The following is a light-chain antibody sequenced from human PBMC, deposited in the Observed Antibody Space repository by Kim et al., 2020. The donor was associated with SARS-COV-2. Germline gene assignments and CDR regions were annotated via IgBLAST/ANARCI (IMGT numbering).Light chain of an antibody. Sequence: SASVGDRVTFTCQSSQDIKNFLNWFQQKPGEAPKVLIADASNLETGVPSRFSGSGSGTHFTLTISGLQPEDIGVYFCLQYDNLPYTFGQGTKVEI. V-gene: IGKV1-33*01. CDR3: LQYDNLPYT. J-gene: IGKJ2*01. CDR2: DAS. CDR1: QDIKNF.